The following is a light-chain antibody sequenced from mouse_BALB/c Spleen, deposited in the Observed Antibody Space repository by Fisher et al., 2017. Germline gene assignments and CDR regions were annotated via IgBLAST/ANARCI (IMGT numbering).Light chain of an antibody. V-gene: IGKV4-90*01. CDR1: SSVSY. CDR2: GIS. J-gene: IGKJ4*01. Sequence: DIVMTQTTAIIAASPGEKVTITCSASSSVSYMNWYQQKPGSSPKIWIYGISNLASGVPARFSGSGSGTSYSLTISSMEAEDAATYYCQQWSSNPPTFGSGTKLEIK. CDR3: QQWSSNPPT.